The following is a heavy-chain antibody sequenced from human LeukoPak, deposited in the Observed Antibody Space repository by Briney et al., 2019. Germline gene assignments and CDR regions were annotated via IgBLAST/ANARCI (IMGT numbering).Heavy chain of an antibody. V-gene: IGHV5-51*01. J-gene: IGHJ6*02. Sequence: GEPLKISCKGPGYSFTSYWIGWVRQMPGKGLEWMGIIYPGDSDTRYSPSFQGQVTISADKSISTAYLQWSCLRASDTAMYYCARGITIFGVDNYGMDVWGQGTTVTVSS. CDR2: IYPGDSDT. D-gene: IGHD3-3*01. CDR3: ARGITIFGVDNYGMDV. CDR1: GYSFTSYW.